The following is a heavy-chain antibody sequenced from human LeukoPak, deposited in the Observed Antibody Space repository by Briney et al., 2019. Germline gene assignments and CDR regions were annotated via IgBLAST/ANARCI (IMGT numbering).Heavy chain of an antibody. J-gene: IGHJ3*02. V-gene: IGHV4-38-2*02. Sequence: SETLSLTCTVSGYSISSGYYWGWIRQPPGKGLEWIGSIYHSGSTYYNPSLKSRVTISVDTSKNQFSLKLSTVTAADTAVYYCARDRVLLWFGEPPGAFDIWGQGTMVTVSS. D-gene: IGHD3-10*01. CDR3: ARDRVLLWFGEPPGAFDI. CDR2: IYHSGST. CDR1: GYSISSGYY.